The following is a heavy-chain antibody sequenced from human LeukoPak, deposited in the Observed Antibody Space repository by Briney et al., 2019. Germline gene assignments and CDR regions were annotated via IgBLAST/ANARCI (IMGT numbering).Heavy chain of an antibody. CDR1: GFTFTSYW. CDR2: INTDGSST. D-gene: IGHD1-26*01. J-gene: IGHJ4*02. CDR3: ASGSYGRPFDY. Sequence: PGGSLRLSCAASGFTFTSYWMHWVRQAPGKGLVWVSRINTDGSSTSYADSVRGRFTTSRDNAKNTLYLQLNSLRAEDTAVYYCASGSYGRPFDYWGQGTLVTVSS. V-gene: IGHV3-74*01.